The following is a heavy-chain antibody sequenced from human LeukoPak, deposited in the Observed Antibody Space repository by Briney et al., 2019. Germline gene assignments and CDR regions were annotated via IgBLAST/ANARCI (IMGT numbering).Heavy chain of an antibody. CDR2: MNPNSGNT. CDR3: ARDKRVTVTTLDAFDI. V-gene: IGHV1-8*02. Sequence: GASVKVSCKASGYTFTSYDINWVRQATGQGLEWMGWMNPNSGNTGYAQKFQGRVTMTTDTSTSTAYMELRSLRSDDTAVYYCARDKRVTVTTLDAFDIWGQGTMVTVSS. D-gene: IGHD4-17*01. CDR1: GYTFTSYD. J-gene: IGHJ3*02.